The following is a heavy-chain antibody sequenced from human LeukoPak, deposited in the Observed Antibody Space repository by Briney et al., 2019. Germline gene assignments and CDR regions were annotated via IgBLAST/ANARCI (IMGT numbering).Heavy chain of an antibody. CDR2: IRHDGSNK. D-gene: IGHD1-26*01. CDR1: GFTFSSYG. J-gene: IGHJ4*02. V-gene: IGHV3-30*02. Sequence: GGSLRLTCAASGFTFSSYGMHWVRQAPGKGLEWVAFIRHDGSNKYYADSVKGRFTISRDNSKNTLSLQMNSLRAEDTAVYYCARNSGSYDSIDYWGQGTLVTVSS. CDR3: ARNSGSYDSIDY.